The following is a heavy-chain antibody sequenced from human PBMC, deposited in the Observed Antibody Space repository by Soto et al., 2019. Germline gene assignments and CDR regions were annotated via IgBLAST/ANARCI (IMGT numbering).Heavy chain of an antibody. CDR1: GGTFSRYS. D-gene: IGHD5-12*01. V-gene: IGHV1-69*13. CDR3: VRDSPIGSTFSGYDGIDY. CDR2: IIPIFGIA. J-gene: IGHJ4*01. Sequence: ASVKVSCKASGGTFSRYSITWVRQAPGHGLEWIGRIIPIFGIASYAQKFQGRVTITADESTSTAYMELNSLRSEDTAVYYCVRDSPIGSTFSGYDGIDYWG.